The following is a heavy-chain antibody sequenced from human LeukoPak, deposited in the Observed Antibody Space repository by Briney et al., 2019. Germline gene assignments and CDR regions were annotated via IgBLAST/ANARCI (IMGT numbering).Heavy chain of an antibody. Sequence: SETLPLTCTVSGGSISSSSYYWGWIRQPPGKGLEWIGSIYYSGSTYYNPSLKSRVTISVDTSKNQFSLKLSSVTAADTAVYYCASRSYYDILTGYYKPFDYWGQGTLVTVSS. CDR3: ASRSYYDILTGYYKPFDY. V-gene: IGHV4-39*01. CDR2: IYYSGST. D-gene: IGHD3-9*01. J-gene: IGHJ4*02. CDR1: GGSISSSSYY.